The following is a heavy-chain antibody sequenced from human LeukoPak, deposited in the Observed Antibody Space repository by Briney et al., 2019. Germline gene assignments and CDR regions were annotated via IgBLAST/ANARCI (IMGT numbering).Heavy chain of an antibody. V-gene: IGHV4-59*11. Sequence: SETLSLTCTVSGGSISSHYWSWIRQPPGKGLEWIGYIYYSGSTNYNPSLKSRVTISVDTSKNQFSLKLSSVTATDTAVYYCAAVAVAGSWFDPWGQGTLVTVSS. CDR3: AAVAVAGSWFDP. D-gene: IGHD6-19*01. J-gene: IGHJ5*02. CDR1: GGSISSHY. CDR2: IYYSGST.